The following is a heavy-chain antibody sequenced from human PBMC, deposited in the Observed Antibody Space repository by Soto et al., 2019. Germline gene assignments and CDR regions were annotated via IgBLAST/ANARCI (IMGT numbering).Heavy chain of an antibody. J-gene: IGHJ6*02. CDR2: IIPVFRAP. CDR3: ARDKCRPQVVGNYGYRTDA. D-gene: IGHD2-2*01. CDR1: GGTFNTYA. Sequence: QVHLVQSGAEVKKPGSSVKVSCKVSGGTFNTYAISWVRQAPGQGLEWMGGIIPVFRAPDYAQKFQGRVTITADVTTTTAYMELTGLGAQDTAVYDCARDKCRPQVVGNYGYRTDAWGQGTSVTVSS. V-gene: IGHV1-69*12.